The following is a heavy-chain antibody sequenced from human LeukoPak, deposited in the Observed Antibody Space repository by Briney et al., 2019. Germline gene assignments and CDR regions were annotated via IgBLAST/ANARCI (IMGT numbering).Heavy chain of an antibody. CDR1: GFTFSTYW. CDR3: ARGGYQLLWY. V-gene: IGHV3-7*04. Sequence: GRTLRLSCADSGFTFSTYWMSWVRQAPGTGLEWVASIKQDGSEKSYVDSVKGRFTISRDNAKNSLYLQMNSLRAEDTAVYYCARGGYQLLWYWGQGTLVTVSS. J-gene: IGHJ4*02. D-gene: IGHD2-2*01. CDR2: IKQDGSEK.